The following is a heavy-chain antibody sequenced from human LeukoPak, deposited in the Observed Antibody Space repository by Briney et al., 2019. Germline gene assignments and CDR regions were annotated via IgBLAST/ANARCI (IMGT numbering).Heavy chain of an antibody. CDR2: INHSGST. Sequence: SETLSLTCAVYGGSFSGYYWSWIRQPPGKGLEWIGEINHSGSTNYNPSLKSRVTISVDTSKNQFSLKPSSVTAADTAVYYCARGRAIVVVVAATRKGSFDYWGQGTLVTVSS. D-gene: IGHD2-15*01. CDR3: ARGRAIVVVVAATRKGSFDY. V-gene: IGHV4-34*01. CDR1: GGSFSGYY. J-gene: IGHJ4*02.